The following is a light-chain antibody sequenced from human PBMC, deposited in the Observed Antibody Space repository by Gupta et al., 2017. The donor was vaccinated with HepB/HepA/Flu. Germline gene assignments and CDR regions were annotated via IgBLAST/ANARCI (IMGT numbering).Light chain of an antibody. CDR1: QSVGRY. CDR3: QHYNNLWT. Sequence: EVVMTQSPATLSLSPGERATLSFRASQSVGRYLAWYQQKPGQAPRLLIYAASNSAAGIPHRFRGSGYVTEFTFTSSMRQSEDCAVYYGQHYNNLWTFGQGTKVEFK. V-gene: IGKV3-15*01. CDR2: AAS. J-gene: IGKJ1*01.